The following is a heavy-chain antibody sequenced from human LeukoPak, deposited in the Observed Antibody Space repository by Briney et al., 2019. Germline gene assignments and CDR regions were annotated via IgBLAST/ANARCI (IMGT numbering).Heavy chain of an antibody. D-gene: IGHD3-10*01. CDR2: IYYSGST. CDR1: GGSISSYY. J-gene: IGHJ5*02. V-gene: IGHV4-59*12. Sequence: SETLSLTCTVSGGSISSYYWTWIRQPPGKGLQWIGYIYYSGSTEYNPSLKSRVTISIDPSNKQFSLNLSSVTAADTAVYYCARDPSSFGGRFDPWGQGTLVAVSS. CDR3: ARDPSSFGGRFDP.